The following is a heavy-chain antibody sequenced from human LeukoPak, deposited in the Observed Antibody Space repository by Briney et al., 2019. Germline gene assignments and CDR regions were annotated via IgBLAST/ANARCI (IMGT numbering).Heavy chain of an antibody. CDR1: GFTFSSYW. V-gene: IGHV3-7*01. D-gene: IGHD6-25*01. J-gene: IGHJ4*02. CDR3: ARPSAAVMEFDY. Sequence: GGSLRLSCAASGFTFSSYWVSWVRQAPGKGLEWVANIKQDGSEKYYVDSVKGRFTISRDNAKNSLYLQMNSLRAEDKAVYYCARPSAAVMEFDYWGQGTLVTVSS. CDR2: IKQDGSEK.